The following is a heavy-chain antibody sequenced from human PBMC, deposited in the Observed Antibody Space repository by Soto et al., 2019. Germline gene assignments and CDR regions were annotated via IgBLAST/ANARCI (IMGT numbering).Heavy chain of an antibody. J-gene: IGHJ4*02. D-gene: IGHD3-16*02. CDR1: GVSISSYF. V-gene: IGHV4-59*01. Sequence: ETLSLTCSVSGVSISSYFWSWIRQPPGRGLEWIGYTYHRGSTNYSPFLKSRVAISLDTSENQFSLKVSSVTAADTAVYYCARIGGYHGPLDYWGQGTPVTVSS. CDR3: ARIGGYHGPLDY. CDR2: TYHRGST.